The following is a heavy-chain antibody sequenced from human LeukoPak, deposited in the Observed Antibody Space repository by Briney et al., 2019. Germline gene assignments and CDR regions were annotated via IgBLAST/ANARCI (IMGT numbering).Heavy chain of an antibody. D-gene: IGHD6-19*01. V-gene: IGHV3-30*19. CDR2: ISYDGSNK. J-gene: IGHJ4*02. Sequence: GGSLRLSCAASGFTFSSYGMHWVRQAPGKGLEWVAVISYDGSNKYYADSVKGRFTISRDNSKNTLYLQMNSLRAEDTAVYYCARSFIAVAAAGYWGQGTLVTVSS. CDR1: GFTFSSYG. CDR3: ARSFIAVAAAGY.